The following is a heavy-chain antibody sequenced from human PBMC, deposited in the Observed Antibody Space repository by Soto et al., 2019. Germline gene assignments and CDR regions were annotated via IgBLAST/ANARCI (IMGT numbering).Heavy chain of an antibody. Sequence: SETLSLTCAVSGVSISSSNWWSWIRQPPGKGLEWIGYIYYSGSTYYNPSLKSRVTISVDTSKNQFSLKLTSVTAADTAVYYCARDKITGLFDYWGQGTLVTVSS. V-gene: IGHV4-28*03. CDR1: GVSISSSNW. D-gene: IGHD2-8*02. CDR2: IYYSGST. CDR3: ARDKITGLFDY. J-gene: IGHJ4*02.